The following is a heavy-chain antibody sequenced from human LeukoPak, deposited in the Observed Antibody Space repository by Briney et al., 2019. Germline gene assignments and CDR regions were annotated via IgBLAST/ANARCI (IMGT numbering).Heavy chain of an antibody. CDR1: GGSISTYY. V-gene: IGHV4-4*07. CDR3: ARGGYYGSGNDFRFDP. CDR2: IYISGST. J-gene: IGHJ5*02. Sequence: SETLSLTCTVSGGSISTYYWSWIRQPAGKGLDWIGRIYISGSTNYNPSLKSRVSMSVDTSKNQFSLKLTSVTAADTAVYFCARGGYYGSGNDFRFDPWGQGTLVTVSS. D-gene: IGHD3-10*01.